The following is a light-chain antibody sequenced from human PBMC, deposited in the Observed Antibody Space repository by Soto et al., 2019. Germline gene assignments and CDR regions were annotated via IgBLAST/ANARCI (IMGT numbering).Light chain of an antibody. Sequence: QSVLTQPPSASGTPGQTVTISCSGRSSNIGSNYVYWYQQLPGTAPRLLMYRADQRPSGVPDRFSGSKSGTSASLAIRGLRSEDEADYYCAAWDDTLSGLVFGGGTKLTVL. CDR3: AAWDDTLSGLV. CDR2: RAD. CDR1: SSNIGSNY. J-gene: IGLJ2*01. V-gene: IGLV1-47*01.